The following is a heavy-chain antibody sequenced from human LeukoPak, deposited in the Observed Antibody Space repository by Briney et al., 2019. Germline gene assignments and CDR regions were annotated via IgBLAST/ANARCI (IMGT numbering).Heavy chain of an antibody. CDR3: AKDWSVARPYAFDI. Sequence: GGSLRLSCAASGFTFSSYWMSWVRQAPGKGLEWVSYISSSGSTIYYADSVKGRFTISRDNSKNTLYLQMNSLRAEDTAVYYCAKDWSVARPYAFDIWGQGTMVTVSS. J-gene: IGHJ3*02. V-gene: IGHV3-23*01. CDR2: ISSSGSTI. D-gene: IGHD6-19*01. CDR1: GFTFSSYW.